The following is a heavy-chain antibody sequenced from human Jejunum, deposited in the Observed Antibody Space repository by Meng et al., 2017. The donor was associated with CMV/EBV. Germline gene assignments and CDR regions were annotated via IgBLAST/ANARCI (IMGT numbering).Heavy chain of an antibody. D-gene: IGHD4-23*01. CDR3: HGAGGFSY. CDR1: GFTVDNNH. CDR2: IFGGGNT. Sequence: SLGLSCAASGFTVDNNHMSWVRQAAGKGLEFVSVIFGGGNTYYADSVKGRFTTSRDNSKNTVYLEMNSLRVEDTAVYYCHGAGGFSYWGQGTLVTVSS. J-gene: IGHJ4*02. V-gene: IGHV3-53*01.